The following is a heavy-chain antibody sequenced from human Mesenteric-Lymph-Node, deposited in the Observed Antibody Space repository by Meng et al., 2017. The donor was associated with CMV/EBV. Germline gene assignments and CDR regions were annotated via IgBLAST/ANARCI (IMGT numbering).Heavy chain of an antibody. Sequence: SETLSLTCTVSGDSISSYFWSWIRQPPGKGLEWIGYMYYSGTTNYNPSLKSRLTMSVDTSKNQFSLNLTSVTAADTAVYYCARNIWGSSGYWTYDYWGQGTLVTVSS. CDR1: GDSISSYF. J-gene: IGHJ4*02. D-gene: IGHD3-16*01. CDR2: MYYSGTT. CDR3: ARNIWGSSGYWTYDY. V-gene: IGHV4-59*01.